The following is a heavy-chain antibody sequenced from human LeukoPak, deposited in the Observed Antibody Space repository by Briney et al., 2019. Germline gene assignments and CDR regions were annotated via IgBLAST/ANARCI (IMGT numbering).Heavy chain of an antibody. J-gene: IGHJ4*02. D-gene: IGHD4-17*01. CDR1: GFTFSSYA. CDR3: AKDSSDYGDYAPGAFDY. CDR2: ISGSGGST. Sequence: GGSLRLSCAASGFTFSSYAMSWVRQAPGKGLEWVSAISGSGGSTYYADSVKGRFTTSRDSSKNTLYLQMNSLRAEDTAVYYCAKDSSDYGDYAPGAFDYWGQGTLVTVSS. V-gene: IGHV3-23*01.